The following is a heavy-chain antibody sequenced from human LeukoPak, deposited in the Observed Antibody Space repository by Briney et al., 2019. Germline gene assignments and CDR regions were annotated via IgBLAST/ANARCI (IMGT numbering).Heavy chain of an antibody. Sequence: ASVKVSCKASGYTFTSYGISWVRQAPGQGLEWMGWISAYNGNTNYAQKFQGRVTITADESTSTAYMELSSLKSEDTAVYYCAAVRPHYGRPPSGDAFDIWGQGTMVTVSS. J-gene: IGHJ3*02. CDR2: ISAYNGNT. D-gene: IGHD4-17*01. CDR3: AAVRPHYGRPPSGDAFDI. CDR1: GYTFTSYG. V-gene: IGHV1-18*01.